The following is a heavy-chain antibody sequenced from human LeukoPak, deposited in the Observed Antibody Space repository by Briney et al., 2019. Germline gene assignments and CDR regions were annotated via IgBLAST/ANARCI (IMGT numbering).Heavy chain of an antibody. Sequence: GGSLRLSCPASGFSFSTYWMSWVRQAPGKGLEWVASITQDGSEKYYVDSVKGRFTISRDNAKNSLYLQMNGLRAEDTAVYYCARDRWGLLGGDFWGQGTLVTVSS. CDR2: ITQDGSEK. V-gene: IGHV3-7*04. J-gene: IGHJ4*02. D-gene: IGHD2-8*01. CDR3: ARDRWGLLGGDF. CDR1: GFSFSTYW.